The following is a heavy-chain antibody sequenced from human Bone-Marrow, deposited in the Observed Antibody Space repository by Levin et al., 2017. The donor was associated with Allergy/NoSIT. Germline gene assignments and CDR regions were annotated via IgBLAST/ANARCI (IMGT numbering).Heavy chain of an antibody. V-gene: IGHV3-13*01. CDR2: IGKAGDT. CDR3: SRGADGFDY. D-gene: IGHD5-24*01. Sequence: GGSLRLSCAASGFTFSNYDFHWVRQAAGKGLEWVSGIGKAGDTYYSGSVKGRFTVSRENAMNSLYLQLNSLRAGDTAMYYCSRGADGFDYWGQGTLVTVSS. CDR1: GFTFSNYD. J-gene: IGHJ4*02.